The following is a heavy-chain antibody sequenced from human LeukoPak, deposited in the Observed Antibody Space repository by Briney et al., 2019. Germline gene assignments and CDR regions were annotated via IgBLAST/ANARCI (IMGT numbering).Heavy chain of an antibody. Sequence: GESLKISCKGSGYSFTSYWIGWVRQMPGKGLEWMGIIYPGDSDTRYSPSFQGQVTISADKSISTAYLQWSSLKASDTAMYYCTSTYYYDSSGPYDAFDIWGQGTMVTVSS. CDR1: GYSFTSYW. D-gene: IGHD3-22*01. CDR3: TSTYYYDSSGPYDAFDI. CDR2: IYPGDSDT. V-gene: IGHV5-51*01. J-gene: IGHJ3*02.